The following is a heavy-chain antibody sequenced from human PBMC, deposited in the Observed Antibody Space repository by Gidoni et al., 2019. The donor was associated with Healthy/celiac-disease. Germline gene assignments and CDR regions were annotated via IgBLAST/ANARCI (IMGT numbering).Heavy chain of an antibody. CDR3: AKGWELLYFDY. V-gene: IGHV3-30*18. CDR1: GSTFSSYG. J-gene: IGHJ4*02. D-gene: IGHD1-26*01. Sequence: QVQLVASGGGVVRPGRSLRLSSAAAGSTFSSYGMHWVRQAPGKGLEWVAVISYDGSNKYYADSVKGRFTISRYNSKNTLYLQMNSLRAEDTAVYYCAKGWELLYFDYWGQGTLVTVSS. CDR2: ISYDGSNK.